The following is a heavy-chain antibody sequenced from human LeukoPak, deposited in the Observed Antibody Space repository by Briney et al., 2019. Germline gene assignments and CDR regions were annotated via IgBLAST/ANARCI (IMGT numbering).Heavy chain of an antibody. CDR3: ARQRRVYDYVWGSSTFDY. V-gene: IGHV4-4*02. J-gene: IGHJ4*02. Sequence: SETLSLTCAVSGGSISSSNWWGWVRQPPGKGLERVGSIYYSGSTYYKPSLKSRVTISVDTSKNQFSLKLSSVTAADTAVYYCARQRRVYDYVWGSSTFDYWGQGTLVTVSS. CDR1: GGSISSSNW. D-gene: IGHD3-16*01. CDR2: IYYSGST.